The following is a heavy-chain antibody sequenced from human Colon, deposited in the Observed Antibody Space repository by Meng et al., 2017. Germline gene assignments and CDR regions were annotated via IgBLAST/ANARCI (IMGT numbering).Heavy chain of an antibody. CDR3: ARDNPSFNDDTSGPDAFDV. J-gene: IGHJ3*01. D-gene: IGHD3-22*01. CDR2: IYFIGAT. CDR1: GGSMSGYY. Sequence: GSLRLSCNVSGGSMSGYYWSWVRQPPGKGLEWIGYIYFIGATNYNPSLESRVTISIDTSKSQFSLRLRSVTAADTAVYYCARDNPSFNDDTSGPDAFDVWGPGTVVTVSS. V-gene: IGHV4-59*01.